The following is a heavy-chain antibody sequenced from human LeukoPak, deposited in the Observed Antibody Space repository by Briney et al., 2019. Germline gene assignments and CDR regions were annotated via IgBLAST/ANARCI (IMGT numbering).Heavy chain of an antibody. J-gene: IGHJ4*02. V-gene: IGHV3-7*01. Sequence: PGRSLRLSCAASGFTFSSFWMSWVSQAPGKGREWVANIKQVGSEKYYVDSVKGRFSISRDNAKKSLYLQMNRLRAEDTAVYYCARGPRFAIRLIVVVTKGHFDYWGQGTLVTVSS. CDR1: GFTFSSFW. CDR3: ARGPRFAIRLIVVVTKGHFDY. D-gene: IGHD3-22*01. CDR2: IKQVGSEK.